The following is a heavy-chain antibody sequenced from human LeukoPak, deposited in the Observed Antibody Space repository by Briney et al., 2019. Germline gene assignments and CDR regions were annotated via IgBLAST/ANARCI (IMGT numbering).Heavy chain of an antibody. V-gene: IGHV3-23*01. CDR2: ISSSGGGT. CDR1: GFTFSSYA. D-gene: IGHD5-12*01. Sequence: GGSLRLSCAASGFTFSSYAMSWVRQAPGKGLEWVSTISSSGGGTYYADSVKGRFTISRDNSKNTLYLQMNSLRAEDTAVYYCATQYTTPVYRYFDYWGQGTLVTVSS. CDR3: ATQYTTPVYRYFDY. J-gene: IGHJ4*02.